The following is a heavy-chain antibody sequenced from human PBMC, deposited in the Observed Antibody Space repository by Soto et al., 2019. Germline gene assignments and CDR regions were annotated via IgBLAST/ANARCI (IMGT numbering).Heavy chain of an antibody. D-gene: IGHD3-10*01. CDR3: TTHYGSGSMYYFDY. CDR2: IKSKTDGGTT. Sequence: EVQLVESGGGLVKPGGSLRLSCAASGFTFSNAWMSWVRQAPGKGLEWVGRIKSKTDGGTTDYAAPVKGRFTISRDDSKNTPYLQMNSLKTEDTAVYYCTTHYGSGSMYYFDYWGQGTLVTVSS. CDR1: GFTFSNAW. V-gene: IGHV3-15*01. J-gene: IGHJ4*02.